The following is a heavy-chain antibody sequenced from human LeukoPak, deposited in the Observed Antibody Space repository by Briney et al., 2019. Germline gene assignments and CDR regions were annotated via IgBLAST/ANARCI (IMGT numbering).Heavy chain of an antibody. CDR3: ARALTGTTGYFDC. J-gene: IGHJ4*02. Sequence: SETLSLTCTVSGGSISSYYWSWIRQPPGKGLVWIGYISYSGSTNYNPSLKSRVSISVDTSKNQFSLKLSSVTAADTAVYFCARALTGTTGYFDCWGQGTLVTVSS. D-gene: IGHD1-20*01. CDR2: ISYSGST. CDR1: GGSISSYY. V-gene: IGHV4-59*01.